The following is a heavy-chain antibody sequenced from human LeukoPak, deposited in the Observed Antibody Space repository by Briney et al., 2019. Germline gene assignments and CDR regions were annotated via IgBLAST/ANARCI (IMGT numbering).Heavy chain of an antibody. D-gene: IGHD6-13*01. CDR2: INSDGSTT. CDR1: GFTFSSYW. V-gene: IGHV3-74*01. J-gene: IGHJ4*02. Sequence: PGGSLRLSCAASGFTFSSYWMHWVRQAPGKGLVWVSRINSDGSTTTYADSVKGRFTISRDNAKNTLYLQMNNLRADDTAVYYCARERGGLSTSWYFTLDYWGQGTLVTVSS. CDR3: ARERGGLSTSWYFTLDY.